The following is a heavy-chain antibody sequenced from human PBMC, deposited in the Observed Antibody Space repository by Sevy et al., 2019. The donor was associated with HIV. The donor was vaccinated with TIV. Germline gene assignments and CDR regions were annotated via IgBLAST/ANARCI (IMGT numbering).Heavy chain of an antibody. CDR3: ARARVAGSYYSMGY. J-gene: IGHJ4*02. Sequence: ASVKVSCKASGYTFTGYYMHWVRQPPGQGLEWMGWINPNSGGTNYAQKFQGRVTMTRDTSISTAYMELSRLRSDDTAVYYCARARVAGSYYSMGYWGQGTLVTVSS. V-gene: IGHV1-2*02. CDR2: INPNSGGT. CDR1: GYTFTGYY. D-gene: IGHD1-26*01.